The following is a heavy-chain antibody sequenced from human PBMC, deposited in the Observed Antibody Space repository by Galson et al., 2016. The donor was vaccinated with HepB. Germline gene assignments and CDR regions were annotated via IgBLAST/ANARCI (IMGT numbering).Heavy chain of an antibody. CDR2: INDSGDRT. V-gene: IGHV3-23*01. CDR1: GFTFSTSG. J-gene: IGHJ4*02. Sequence: SLRLSCAISGFTFSTSGMTWVRQAPGKGLDWVANINDSGDRTFYADSVKGRFTISRDNSNSMLFLQMGSLRADDTAVYYCARRHEYCPPVGCSVDYWGQGTLVSVSS. CDR3: ARRHEYCPPVGCSVDY. D-gene: IGHD2/OR15-2a*01.